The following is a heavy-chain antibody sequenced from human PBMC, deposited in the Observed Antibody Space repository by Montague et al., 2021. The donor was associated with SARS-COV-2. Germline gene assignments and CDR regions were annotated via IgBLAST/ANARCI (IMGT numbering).Heavy chain of an antibody. CDR3: ARLGDGVVPSHTRGVGPYYSYYYMDV. CDR2: IHHGGST. J-gene: IGHJ6*03. D-gene: IGHD2-15*01. V-gene: IGHV4-34*01. CDR1: GGSFSTYS. Sequence: SETLSLTCAVHGGSFSTYSWNWIRQPPGKGLEWIGHIHHGGSTNYNPSLKSRVTISADTSKNQFSLKLTSVAAADTAVYYCARLGDGVVPSHTRGVGPYYSYYYMDVWGRGTTVTVSS.